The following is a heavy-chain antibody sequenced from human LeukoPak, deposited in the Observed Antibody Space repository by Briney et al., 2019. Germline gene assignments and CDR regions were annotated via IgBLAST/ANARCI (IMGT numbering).Heavy chain of an antibody. CDR1: GGSISSYY. CDR3: AREIEYCGGDCYRPYNWFDP. D-gene: IGHD2-21*02. V-gene: IGHV4-59*12. CDR2: IYYSGST. Sequence: SETLSLTCTVSGGSISSYYWSWIRQPPGKGLEWIGYIYYSGSTNYNPSLKSRVTISVDTSKNQFSLQLNSVTPEDTAVYYCAREIEYCGGDCYRPYNWFDPWGQGTLVTVSS. J-gene: IGHJ5*02.